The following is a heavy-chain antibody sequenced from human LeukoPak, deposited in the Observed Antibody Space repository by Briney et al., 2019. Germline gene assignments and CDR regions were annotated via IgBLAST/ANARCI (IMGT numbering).Heavy chain of an antibody. CDR1: GGTFSSYA. V-gene: IGHV1-69*13. D-gene: IGHD4-23*01. CDR2: IIPIFGTA. Sequence: SVKVPCKASGGTFSSYAISWVRQAPGQGLEWMGGIIPIFGTANYAQKFQGRVTITADESTSTAYMELSSLRSEDTAVYYCARVTTVVTPYPTWHYGMDVWGQGTTVTVSS. J-gene: IGHJ6*02. CDR3: ARVTTVVTPYPTWHYGMDV.